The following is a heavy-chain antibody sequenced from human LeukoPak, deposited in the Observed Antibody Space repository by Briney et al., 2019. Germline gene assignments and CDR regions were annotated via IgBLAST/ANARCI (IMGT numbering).Heavy chain of an antibody. D-gene: IGHD2-2*01. CDR3: AKDGDYCSSTSCYLDY. Sequence: GGSLRLSCAASGFTFSSYAMSWVRQAPGKGLEWVSAISYSGGSTYYADSVKGRFTISRDNSKNTLYLQMNSLRAEDAAVYYCAKDGDYCSSTSCYLDYWGQGTLVTVSS. CDR2: ISYSGGST. V-gene: IGHV3-23*01. J-gene: IGHJ4*02. CDR1: GFTFSSYA.